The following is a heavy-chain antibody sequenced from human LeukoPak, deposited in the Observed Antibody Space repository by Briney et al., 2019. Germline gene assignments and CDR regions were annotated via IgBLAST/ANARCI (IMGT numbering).Heavy chain of an antibody. J-gene: IGHJ4*02. CDR2: ISWNSASI. D-gene: IGHD4-17*01. Sequence: GGSLRLSCAASGFTFDDYAMHWVRQAPGKGLEWVSGISWNSASIGYADSVKGRFTISRDNAKNSLYLQMNSLRAEDTALYYCVTRDANGDHDYWGQGTLVTVSS. V-gene: IGHV3-9*01. CDR1: GFTFDDYA. CDR3: VTRDANGDHDY.